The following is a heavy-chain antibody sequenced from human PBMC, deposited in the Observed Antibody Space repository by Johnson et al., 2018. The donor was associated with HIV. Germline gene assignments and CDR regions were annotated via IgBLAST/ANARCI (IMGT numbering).Heavy chain of an antibody. Sequence: VQLVESGGGLVQPGGSLRLSCAVSGFTVSSNYITWVRQAPGKGLEWISVIYSGGDTYYADSVKGRFTISRDDSKNTLYLQMNRLTAEDTAVYYCARAAGFSRAFDIWGQGTMVTVSS. CDR2: IYSGGDT. CDR3: ARAAGFSRAFDI. CDR1: GFTVSSNY. J-gene: IGHJ3*02. V-gene: IGHV3-66*01. D-gene: IGHD3-10*01.